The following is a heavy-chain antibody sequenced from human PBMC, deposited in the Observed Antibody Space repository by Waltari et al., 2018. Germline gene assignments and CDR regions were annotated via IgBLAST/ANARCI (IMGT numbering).Heavy chain of an antibody. D-gene: IGHD6-25*01. CDR1: GFTFDDYA. CDR3: ARGGYEIWILGAFDI. Sequence: EVQLVESGGGLVQPGRSLRLSCAASGFTFDDYAMHWVRQAPGKGLEGVSGISWNSGSIGYADSVKGRFTISRDNSKNTLYLQMNSLRAEDTAVYYCARGGYEIWILGAFDIWGQGTMVTVSS. J-gene: IGHJ3*02. V-gene: IGHV3-9*01. CDR2: ISWNSGSI.